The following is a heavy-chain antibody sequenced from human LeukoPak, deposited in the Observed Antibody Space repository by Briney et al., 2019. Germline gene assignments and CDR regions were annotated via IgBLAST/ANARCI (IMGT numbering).Heavy chain of an antibody. D-gene: IGHD6-13*01. V-gene: IGHV1-69*01. Sequence: SVKVSCKASGGTFSSYAISWVRQAPGQGLELMGGIIPIFGTANYAQKFQGRVTITADESTSTAYMELSSLRSEDTAVYYCASDSSSWYNVRDYWGQGTLVTVSS. CDR2: IIPIFGTA. J-gene: IGHJ4*02. CDR1: GGTFSSYA. CDR3: ASDSSSWYNVRDY.